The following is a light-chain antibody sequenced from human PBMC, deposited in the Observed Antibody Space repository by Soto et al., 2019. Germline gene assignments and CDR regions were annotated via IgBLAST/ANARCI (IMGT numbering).Light chain of an antibody. CDR3: SSYAGSNFWV. V-gene: IGLV2-8*01. Sequence: QSALTQPPSASGSPGQSVTISCTGTGSDVGGYNYVSWYQQHPGKAPKLIIYEVSQLPSGVPDRFSGSKSGNTASLTVSGLQAEDEADYYCSSYAGSNFWVFGGGTKLTVL. CDR1: GSDVGGYNY. J-gene: IGLJ3*02. CDR2: EVS.